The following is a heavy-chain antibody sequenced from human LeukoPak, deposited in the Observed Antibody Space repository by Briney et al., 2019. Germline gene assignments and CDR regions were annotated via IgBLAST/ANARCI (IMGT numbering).Heavy chain of an antibody. J-gene: IGHJ6*02. D-gene: IGHD6-6*01. CDR1: GFTFSSYA. CDR3: AKVRQQLVRLDGMDV. CDR2: ISGSGGST. V-gene: IGHV3-23*01. Sequence: GGSLGLSCAASGFTFSSYAMSWVRQAPGKGLEWVSAISGSGGSTYYADSVKGRFTISRDNSKNTLYLQMNSLRAEDTAVYYCAKVRQQLVRLDGMDVWGQGTTVTVPS.